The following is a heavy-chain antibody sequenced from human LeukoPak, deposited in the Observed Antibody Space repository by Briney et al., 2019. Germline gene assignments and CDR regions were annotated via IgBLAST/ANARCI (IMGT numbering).Heavy chain of an antibody. V-gene: IGHV1-69*06. CDR3: ARDGSGRVPDY. CDR2: IIPIFNRP. D-gene: IGHD2-15*01. Sequence: GASVKVSCKASGGSFSSYAISWVRQAPGQGLEWMGGIIPIFNRPNYAQKFQGRVTITADKSRSTVYMELSSPRSEDTAVYYCARDGSGRVPDYWGQGTLVTVSS. CDR1: GGSFSSYA. J-gene: IGHJ4*02.